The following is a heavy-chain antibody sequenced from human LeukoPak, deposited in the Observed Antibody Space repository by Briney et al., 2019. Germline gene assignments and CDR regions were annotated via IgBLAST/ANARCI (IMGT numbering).Heavy chain of an antibody. D-gene: IGHD3-16*01. Sequence: PGGSLRLSCAASGFTFSSYGMHWVRQAPGQGLEWVAVIWYDGSNKYYADSVKGRFTISRDNSKNTLYLQMNSLRAEDTAVYYCARHADGGGDYWGQGTLVTVSS. V-gene: IGHV3-33*01. CDR2: IWYDGSNK. CDR1: GFTFSSYG. CDR3: ARHADGGGDY. J-gene: IGHJ4*02.